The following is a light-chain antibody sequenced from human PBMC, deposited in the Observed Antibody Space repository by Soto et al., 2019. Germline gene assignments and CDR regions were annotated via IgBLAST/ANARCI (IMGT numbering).Light chain of an antibody. J-gene: IGKJ3*01. Sequence: DIQMTQSPSSLSATVGDRVSITCRASENIGNYLAWFQQKPGKAPKLLIYRASILQSGVPSRFSGSGSGTDFTLTISSLQPDDFATYYCHQSYSSPLTFGPGTTVDLK. CDR1: ENIGNY. CDR2: RAS. CDR3: HQSYSSPLT. V-gene: IGKV1-39*01.